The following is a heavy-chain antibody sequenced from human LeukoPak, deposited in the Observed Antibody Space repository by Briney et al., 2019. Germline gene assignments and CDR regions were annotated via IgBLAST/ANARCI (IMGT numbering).Heavy chain of an antibody. CDR1: GFTFSSYG. CDR2: IRYDGSNK. J-gene: IGHJ3*02. CDR3: ARETYYYDSSGYTHAFDI. D-gene: IGHD3-22*01. V-gene: IGHV3-30*02. Sequence: GGSLRLSCAASGFTFSSYGMHWVRQAPGKGLEWVAFIRYDGSNKYYADSVKGRFTISRDNSKNTLYLQMNSLRAEDTAVYYCARETYYYDSSGYTHAFDIWGQGTMVTVSS.